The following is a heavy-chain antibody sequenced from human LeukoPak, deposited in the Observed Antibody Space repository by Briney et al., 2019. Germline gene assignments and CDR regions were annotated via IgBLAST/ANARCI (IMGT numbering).Heavy chain of an antibody. J-gene: IGHJ3*02. V-gene: IGHV4-4*07. CDR3: ARDRRAARLLYAFDI. CDR1: GGSLSSYY. Sequence: SETLSLTCTVSGGSLSSYYWSWIRQPAGKGLEWIGRIYTSGSTNYNPSLKSRVTMSVDTSKNQFSLKLSSVTAADTAVYYCARDRRAARLLYAFDIWGQGTMVTVSS. CDR2: IYTSGST. D-gene: IGHD6-6*01.